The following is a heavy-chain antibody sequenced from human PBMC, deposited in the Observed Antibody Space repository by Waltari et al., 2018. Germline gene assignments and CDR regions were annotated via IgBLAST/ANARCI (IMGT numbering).Heavy chain of an antibody. D-gene: IGHD4-17*01. J-gene: IGHJ6*02. V-gene: IGHV3-33*01. CDR2: FWYDGSNK. CDR1: GFGLKHYG. CDR3: ARDDHGDYEYYGMDV. Sequence: QVQLVESGGGVVQPGRSLRLSCAASGFGLKHYGLHWVRQAPGKGLESVAVFWYDGSNKFYAESVKGRFTISRDNSENTVYLQMKSLRVEETAVYYCARDDHGDYEYYGMDVWGPGTTVTVAS.